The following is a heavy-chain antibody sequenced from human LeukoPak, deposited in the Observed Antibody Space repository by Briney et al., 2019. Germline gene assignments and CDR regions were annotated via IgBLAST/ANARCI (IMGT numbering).Heavy chain of an antibody. Sequence: GGSLRLSCSASGFTFSSYAMHWVRQAPGKGLEYVSAISSNGGSTYYADSVKGRFTISRDNSKNTLYLQMNSLRAEDTAVYYCAKDLARLRYFDWLLLDYWGQGTLVTVSS. CDR3: AKDLARLRYFDWLLLDY. CDR1: GFTFSSYA. CDR2: ISSNGGST. D-gene: IGHD3-9*01. J-gene: IGHJ4*02. V-gene: IGHV3-64*04.